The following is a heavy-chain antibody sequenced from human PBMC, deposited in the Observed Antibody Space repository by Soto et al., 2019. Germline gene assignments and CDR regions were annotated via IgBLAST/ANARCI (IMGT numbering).Heavy chain of an antibody. D-gene: IGHD2-21*01. CDR3: TAEFRGGNSDFFDY. J-gene: IGHJ4*02. CDR2: IKSKPAGGTT. V-gene: IGHV3-15*01. CDR1: GLSFSDAW. Sequence: PGGSLRLSCAASGLSFSDAWMSWVRQAPGQGLEWVGRIKSKPAGGTTDYAAPVKGRFTISRDDSKNMVYLQMNSLKTEDTAVYYCTAEFRGGNSDFFDYWGQGTMVTVYS.